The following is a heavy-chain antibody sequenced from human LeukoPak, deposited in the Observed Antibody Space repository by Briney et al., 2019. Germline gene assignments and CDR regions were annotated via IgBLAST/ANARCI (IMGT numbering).Heavy chain of an antibody. Sequence: GGFLRLSCVASGLNFDDSAMHWVRQAPGKGLEWVSLISADGGSTFSADSVKGRFSISRDNSKNSLYLQMNSLRSEDTAMYYCAKESGKFDYWGQGTLVAVSS. CDR3: AKESGKFDY. V-gene: IGHV3-43*02. CDR2: ISADGGST. J-gene: IGHJ4*02. CDR1: GLNFDDSA.